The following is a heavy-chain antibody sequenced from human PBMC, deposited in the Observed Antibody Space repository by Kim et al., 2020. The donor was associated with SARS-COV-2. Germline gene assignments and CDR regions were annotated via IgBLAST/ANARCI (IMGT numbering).Heavy chain of an antibody. Sequence: PSLQSRVTISVDTSKNQFSLKLSSVTAADTAVYYCASVFHHKEEYYFDYWGQGTLVTVSS. J-gene: IGHJ4*02. V-gene: IGHV4-39*01. CDR3: ASVFHHKEEYYFDY. D-gene: IGHD3-10*01.